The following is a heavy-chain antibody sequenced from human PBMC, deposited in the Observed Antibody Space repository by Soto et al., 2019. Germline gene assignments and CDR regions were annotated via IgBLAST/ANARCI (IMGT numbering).Heavy chain of an antibody. V-gene: IGHV1-46*01. D-gene: IGHD6-13*01. Sequence: ASVKVSCKASGYTFTSYAMHWVRQAPGQGLEWMGIINPSGGSTSYAQKFQGRVTMTRDTSTSTVYMELSSLRSEDTAVYYCAKLPKFEIEADGPWVFDSWAQGTLDPVSS. CDR3: AKLPKFEIEADGPWVFDS. CDR2: INPSGGST. CDR1: GYTFTSYA. J-gene: IGHJ1*01.